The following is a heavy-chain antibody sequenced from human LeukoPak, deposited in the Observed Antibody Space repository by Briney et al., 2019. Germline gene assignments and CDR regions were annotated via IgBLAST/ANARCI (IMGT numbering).Heavy chain of an antibody. J-gene: IGHJ4*02. V-gene: IGHV3-9*01. D-gene: IGHD3-22*01. CDR2: ISWNSGSI. CDR3: AKGAYYYDSSGYAPDFDY. Sequence: GGSLRLSCAASGFTFSSYGMHWVRQAPGKGLEWVSGISWNSGSIGYADSVKGRFTISRDNAKNSLYLQMNSLRAEDTALYYCAKGAYYYDSSGYAPDFDYWGQGTLVTVSS. CDR1: GFTFSSYG.